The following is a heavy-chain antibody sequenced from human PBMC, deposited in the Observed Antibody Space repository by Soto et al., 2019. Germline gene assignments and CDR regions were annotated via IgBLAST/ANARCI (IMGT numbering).Heavy chain of an antibody. Sequence: PSETLSLTCTVSGGSISSYYWSWIRQPPGKGLEWIGYIYDSGSTNYNPSLKSRVTLSLDTSKNQFSLKLSSVTAADTVLYYCARTGYCGGDCTPHFDYWGQGTLVTVSS. D-gene: IGHD2-21*02. CDR3: ARTGYCGGDCTPHFDY. CDR2: IYDSGST. J-gene: IGHJ4*02. V-gene: IGHV4-59*08. CDR1: GGSISSYY.